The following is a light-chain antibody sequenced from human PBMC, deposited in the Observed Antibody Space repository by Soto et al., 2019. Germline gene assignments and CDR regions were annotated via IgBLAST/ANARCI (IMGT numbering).Light chain of an antibody. V-gene: IGLV2-23*02. CDR1: SSDVGSYNL. CDR2: EVS. J-gene: IGLJ1*01. CDR3: SSYAGSSTLYV. Sequence: QSVLTQPASVSGSPGQSITISCTGTSSDVGSYNLVSWYQQHPGKAPKLMIYEVSKRPSGVSNRFSGSKSGNTASLTISGLQAEDDAEYYCSSYAGSSTLYVSGTGTKLTVL.